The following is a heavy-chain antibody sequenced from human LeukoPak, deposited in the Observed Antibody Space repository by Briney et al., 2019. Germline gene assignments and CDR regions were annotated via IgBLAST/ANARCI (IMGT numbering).Heavy chain of an antibody. CDR3: ARDGNQLLYGGGGWFDP. CDR2: INPNSGGT. CDR1: GYTFTGYY. Sequence: ASVKVSCKASGYTFTGYYMHWVRQAPGQGLEWMGWINPNSGGTNYAQKFQGRVTMIRDTSISTAYMELSRLRSDDTAVYYCARDGNQLLYGGGGWFDPWGQGTLVTVSS. V-gene: IGHV1-2*02. J-gene: IGHJ5*02. D-gene: IGHD2-2*02.